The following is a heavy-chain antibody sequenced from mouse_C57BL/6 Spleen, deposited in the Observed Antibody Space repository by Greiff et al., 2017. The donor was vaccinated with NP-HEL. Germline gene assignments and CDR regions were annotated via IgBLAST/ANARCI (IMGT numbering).Heavy chain of an antibody. V-gene: IGHV1-53*01. J-gene: IGHJ1*03. CDR2: INHSHGGT. CDR1: GYTFTSYW. D-gene: IGHD2-1*01. Sequence: QVQLQQPGTELVKPGASVKLSCKASGYTFTSYWMHWVKQRPGQGLEWIGNINHSHGGTNYNEKFKSKATMTVAKSSSTAYMQLSSLTSDDSAVYSCAVYDGNYHWYFDVWGTGTTVTVSS. CDR3: AVYDGNYHWYFDV.